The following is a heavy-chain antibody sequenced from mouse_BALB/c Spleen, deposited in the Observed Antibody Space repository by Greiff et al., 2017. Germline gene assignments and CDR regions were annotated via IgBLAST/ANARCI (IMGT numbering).Heavy chain of an antibody. J-gene: IGHJ4*01. CDR2: ISSGGSYT. D-gene: IGHD2-1*01. Sequence: EVQGVESGGGLVKPGGSLKLSCAASGFTFSSYTMSWVRQTPEKRLEWVATISSGGSYTYYPDSVKGRFTISRDNAKNTLYLQMSSLKSEDTAMYYCTRGDGTYYYAMDYWGQGTSVTVSS. CDR3: TRGDGTYYYAMDY. CDR1: GFTFSSYT. V-gene: IGHV5-6-4*01.